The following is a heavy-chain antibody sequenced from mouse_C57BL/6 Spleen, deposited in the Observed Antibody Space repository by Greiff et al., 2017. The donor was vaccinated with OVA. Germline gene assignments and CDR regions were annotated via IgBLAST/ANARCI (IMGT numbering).Heavy chain of an antibody. J-gene: IGHJ4*01. CDR3: AGDDYEDAMDY. D-gene: IGHD2-4*01. V-gene: IGHV1-4*01. Sequence: VKVVESGAELARPGASVKMSCKASGYTFTSYTMHWVKQRPGQGLEWIGYINPSSGYTKYNQKFKDKATLTADKSSSTAYMQLSSLTSEDSAVYYCAGDDYEDAMDYWGQGTSVTVSS. CDR2: INPSSGYT. CDR1: GYTFTSYT.